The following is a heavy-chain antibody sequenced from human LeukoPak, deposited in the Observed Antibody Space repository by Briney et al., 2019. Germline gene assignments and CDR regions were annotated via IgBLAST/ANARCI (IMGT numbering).Heavy chain of an antibody. J-gene: IGHJ4*02. CDR2: MSPNSGDT. CDR1: GYTFTSYD. V-gene: IGHV1-8*01. D-gene: IGHD7-27*01. Sequence: ASVKVSCKASGYTFTSYDFNWVRQATGQRPEWLGWMSPNSGDTGYAQKFQDRVTMTRNTSISTAYMELSSLRSDDTAVYYCARGPPNWGYDYWGPGTLVTVSS. CDR3: ARGPPNWGYDY.